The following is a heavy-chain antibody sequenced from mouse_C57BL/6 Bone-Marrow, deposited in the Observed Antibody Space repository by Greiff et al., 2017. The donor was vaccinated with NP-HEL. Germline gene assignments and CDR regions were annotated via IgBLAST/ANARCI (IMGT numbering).Heavy chain of an antibody. V-gene: IGHV3-6*01. CDR2: ISYDGSN. D-gene: IGHD3-1*01. Sequence: EVKLVESGPGLVKPSQSPSLTCSVTGYSITSGYYWNWIRQFPGNKLEWMGYISYDGSNNYNPSLKNRISITRDPSKNQFFLKLNSVTTEDTATYYCARSSHSYWYFDVWGTGTTVTVSS. CDR1: GYSITSGYY. J-gene: IGHJ1*03. CDR3: ARSSHSYWYFDV.